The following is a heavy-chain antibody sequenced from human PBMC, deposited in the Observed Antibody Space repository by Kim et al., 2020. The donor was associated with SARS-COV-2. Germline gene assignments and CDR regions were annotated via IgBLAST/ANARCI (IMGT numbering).Heavy chain of an antibody. CDR1: GYTFTSYY. CDR2: INPSCGST. J-gene: IGHJ6*02. D-gene: IGHD3-3*01. Sequence: ASVKVSCKASGYTFTSYYMHWVRQAPGQGLEWMGIINPSCGSTSYAQKFQGRVTMTRDTSTSTVYMELSSLRSEDTAVYYCARDGSYYDFWSGYYSGMDVWGQGTTVTVSS. CDR3: ARDGSYYDFWSGYYSGMDV. V-gene: IGHV1-46*01.